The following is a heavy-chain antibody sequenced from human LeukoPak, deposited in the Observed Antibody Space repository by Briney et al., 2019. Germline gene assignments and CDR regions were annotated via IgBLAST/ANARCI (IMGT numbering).Heavy chain of an antibody. V-gene: IGHV3-23*01. D-gene: IGHD3-10*01. J-gene: IGHJ5*02. CDR3: VRGGGRGSFDP. CDR1: GFTFSSYA. Sequence: GGSLRLSCAASGFTFSSYAMSWVRQAPGKGLEWVSAISGSGGSTYYADSVKGRFTVSRDNSRKTLSLQMNSLRDDDTAVYYCVRGGGRGSFDPWGQGTLVTVSS. CDR2: ISGSGGST.